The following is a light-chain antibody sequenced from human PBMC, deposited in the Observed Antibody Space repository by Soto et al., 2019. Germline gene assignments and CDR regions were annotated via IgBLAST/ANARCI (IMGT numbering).Light chain of an antibody. CDR2: AIS. CDR3: GSYNDTSTVYV. V-gene: IGLV2-14*01. CDR1: SSDIGGSIY. Sequence: QPVLTQPASVSGAPGQTITISCTGTSSDIGGSIYVYWYQQHPGKAPKLMISAISNRPSGVSNRFSASKSGNTASLAISGLQAEDEADYYCGSYNDTSTVYVFGTGTKVTVL. J-gene: IGLJ1*01.